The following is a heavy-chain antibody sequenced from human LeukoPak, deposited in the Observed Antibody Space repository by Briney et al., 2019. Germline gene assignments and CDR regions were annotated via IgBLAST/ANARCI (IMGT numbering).Heavy chain of an antibody. CDR2: ISGSGGST. D-gene: IGHD3-3*01. CDR1: GFTFSSYA. J-gene: IGHJ6*02. CDR3: AKDGHSTIFGVVMSPYYYYGMDV. V-gene: IGHV3-23*01. Sequence: PGGSLRLSCAASGFTFSSYAMSWVRQAPGKGLEWVSAISGSGGSTYYADSVKGRFTISRDNSKNTLYLQMNSLRAEDTAVYYCAKDGHSTIFGVVMSPYYYYGMDVWGQGTRSPSP.